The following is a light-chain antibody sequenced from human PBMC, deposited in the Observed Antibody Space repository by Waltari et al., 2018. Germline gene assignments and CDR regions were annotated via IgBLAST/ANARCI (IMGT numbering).Light chain of an antibody. CDR1: QSISSW. CDR2: KAS. CDR3: QHYNGYPIT. V-gene: IGKV1-5*03. J-gene: IGKJ2*01. Sequence: DIQMTQSPSTLSASIGDRVTITYRASQSISSWLAWYHQKPGKAPNLLISKASSLESGVPSRLSGSGSGTEFTLTISSLQPDDFGTYFCQHYNGYPITFGQGTKLEIK.